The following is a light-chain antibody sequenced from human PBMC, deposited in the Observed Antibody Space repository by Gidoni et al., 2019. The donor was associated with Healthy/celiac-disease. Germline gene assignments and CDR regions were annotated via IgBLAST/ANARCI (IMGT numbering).Light chain of an antibody. Sequence: EIVLTQSPATLSLSPGERATLSCRASQSVSSYLAWYQQKPGQAPRLLISDASNRATGIPARFSGSGSGTDFTLTISSLEPEDFAVYYWQQRSNWPVITFGQGTRLEIK. CDR2: DAS. CDR1: QSVSSY. CDR3: QQRSNWPVIT. V-gene: IGKV3-11*01. J-gene: IGKJ5*01.